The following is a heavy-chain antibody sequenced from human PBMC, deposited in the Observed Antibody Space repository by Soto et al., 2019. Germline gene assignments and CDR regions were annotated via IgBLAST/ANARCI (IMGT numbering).Heavy chain of an antibody. CDR1: SGSITSSNW. CDR3: ATQTYSYNWHR. J-gene: IGHJ5*02. CDR2: ISHGGTT. V-gene: IGHV4-4*02. Sequence: QVQLRESGPGLVKPSGTLSLTCGVSSGSITSSNWWSWVRQPPGRGLEWIGEISHGGTTNYNPSLGSRVTMSLDKSRNQFSLNLSSVTAADTAVYYCATQTYSYNWHRWGQGTLVTVSS. D-gene: IGHD1-1*01.